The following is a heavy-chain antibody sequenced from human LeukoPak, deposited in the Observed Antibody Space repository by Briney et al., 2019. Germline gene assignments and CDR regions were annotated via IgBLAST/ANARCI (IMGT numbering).Heavy chain of an antibody. J-gene: IGHJ4*02. D-gene: IGHD4-17*01. CDR1: RFTFSDYY. CDR3: ARDHRLRFFDY. CDR2: ISSSGSII. V-gene: IGHV3-11*01. Sequence: GGSLRLSCAASRFTFSDYYMSWIRQAPGKGLEWVSYISSSGSIIYYADSVKGRFTISRDNAKNSLYLQMNSLRAEDTAVYYCARDHRLRFFDYWGQGTLVTVSS.